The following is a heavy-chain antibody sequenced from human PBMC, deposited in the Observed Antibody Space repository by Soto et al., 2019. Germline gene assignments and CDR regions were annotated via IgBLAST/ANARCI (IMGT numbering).Heavy chain of an antibody. CDR3: ARGSSLAFDY. CDR1: GYTFTSYY. CDR2: INPSGGST. J-gene: IGHJ4*02. V-gene: IGHV1-46*01. Sequence: QVQLVQSGAEVKKPGASVKVSCKASGYTFTSYYIHWVRQAPGQGLEWMGLINPSGGSTIYVQKFQGRVTMTRDTSTSTVYMDLSSLRSEDTAVYYCARGSSLAFDYWGQGTLVTVSS.